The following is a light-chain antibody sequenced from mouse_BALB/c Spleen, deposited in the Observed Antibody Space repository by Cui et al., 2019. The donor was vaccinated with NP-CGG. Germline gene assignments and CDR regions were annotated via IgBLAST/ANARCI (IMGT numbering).Light chain of an antibody. J-gene: IGLJ1*01. CDR2: GTN. CDR3: ALWYSNHWV. Sequence: QAVGTQESALTTSPGYTVTLTRRSRTEIVTTRNYANWVQEKPDHLFTGLIGGTNNRAPGVPARFSGSLIGDKAALTITGAQTEDEAIYFCALWYSNHWVFGGGTKLTVL. CDR1: TEIVTTRNY. V-gene: IGLV1*01.